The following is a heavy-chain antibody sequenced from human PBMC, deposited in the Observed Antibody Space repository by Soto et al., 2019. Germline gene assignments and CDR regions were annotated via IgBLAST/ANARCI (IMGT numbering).Heavy chain of an antibody. CDR3: ARRFGRCFDY. J-gene: IGHJ4*02. Sequence: QLQLQESGPGLVKPSETLSLTCTVSGGSITTNSYYWGWIRQSPGKGLEWIGNIFYSGNTYYNPSLRGRFTVCVDRATNEFSRKVTSGTGADTAVYDCARRFGRCFDYWVQGSLVTVSS. CDR1: GGSITTNSYY. D-gene: IGHD1-26*01. CDR2: IFYSGNT. V-gene: IGHV4-39*01.